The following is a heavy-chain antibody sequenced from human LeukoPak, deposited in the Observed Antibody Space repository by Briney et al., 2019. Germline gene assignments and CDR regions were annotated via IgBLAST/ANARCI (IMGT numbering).Heavy chain of an antibody. D-gene: IGHD3-10*01. CDR2: TNWDGGRT. V-gene: IGHV3-20*04. J-gene: IGHJ4*02. CDR1: GFTFDDYA. CDR3: VRVGFGELLFD. Sequence: GGSLRLSCAASGFTFDDYAMSWVRQTPGKGLEWVSGTNWDGGRTGYADSVKGRFTISRDNAKNSLYLQMNTLRAEDTAVYYCVRVGFGELLFDWGQGTLVTVSS.